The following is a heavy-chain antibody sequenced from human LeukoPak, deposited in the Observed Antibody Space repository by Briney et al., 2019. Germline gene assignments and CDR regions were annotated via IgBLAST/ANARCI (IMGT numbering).Heavy chain of an antibody. J-gene: IGHJ4*02. CDR2: ISYDGSNK. Sequence: HAGGSLRLSCAASGFSFSNFGMHWVRLAPGKGLEWVAVISYDGSNKYYGDSVKGRFSISRDDSKNTLFLQMNTLRAEDTAVYYCAKDRGSGHMDYWGRGTLVTVSS. CDR1: GFSFSNFG. V-gene: IGHV3-30*18. D-gene: IGHD6-19*01. CDR3: AKDRGSGHMDY.